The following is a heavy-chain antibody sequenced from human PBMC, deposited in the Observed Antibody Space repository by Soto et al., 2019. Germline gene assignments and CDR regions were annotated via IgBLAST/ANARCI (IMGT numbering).Heavy chain of an antibody. CDR1: GFTFTSSA. V-gene: IGHV1-58*02. CDR2: IVVGSGNT. D-gene: IGHD6-19*01. Sequence: ASVKVSCKASGFTFTSSAMQWVRQARGQRLEWIGWIVVGSGNTNYAQKFQERVTITRDMSTSTAYMELSSLRSEDTAGYYCAADLSAQGWTHTKGTAFDIWGQGTMVTVSS. CDR3: AADLSAQGWTHTKGTAFDI. J-gene: IGHJ3*02.